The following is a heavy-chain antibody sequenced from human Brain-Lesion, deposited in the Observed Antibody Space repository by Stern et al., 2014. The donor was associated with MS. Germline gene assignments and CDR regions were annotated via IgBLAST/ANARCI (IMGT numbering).Heavy chain of an antibody. D-gene: IGHD3-10*01. V-gene: IGHV3-74*02. CDR3: ARGERWFDS. CDR1: GFTFSNYW. Sequence: VQLVDSGGGLVQPGGSLRLSCAASGFTFSNYWMHWVRQAPWKGLVWVSRVNNDGRRTSYADSVKGRFTMSRDNAKNTLYLQMNSLRVEDTAIYYCARGERWFDSWGQGTLVTVSS. J-gene: IGHJ5*01. CDR2: VNNDGRRT.